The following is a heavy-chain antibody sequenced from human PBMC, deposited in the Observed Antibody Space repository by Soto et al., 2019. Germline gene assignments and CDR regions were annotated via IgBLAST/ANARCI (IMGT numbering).Heavy chain of an antibody. V-gene: IGHV4-30-2*01. J-gene: IGHJ3*02. CDR3: ARDPGYFDSSGYNDAFDI. Sequence: SETLSLTCAVSGGSISSGGYSWSWIRQPPGKGLEWIGYIYHSGSTYYNPSLKSRVTISVDRSKNQFSLKLSSVTAADTAVYYCARDPGYFDSSGYNDAFDIWGQGTMVTVSS. CDR2: IYHSGST. D-gene: IGHD3-22*01. CDR1: GGSISSGGYS.